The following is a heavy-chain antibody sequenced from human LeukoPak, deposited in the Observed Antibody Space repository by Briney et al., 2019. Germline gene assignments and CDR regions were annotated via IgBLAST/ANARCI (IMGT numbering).Heavy chain of an antibody. Sequence: GGSLRLSCAASGFTFTDSGLHWVRQAPGKGLEWVALISGDGVSTYYADSVEGRFTISRDNSKNSLYLQMNSLRPEDTALYYCAKQRYRDGYAMRPDYWGQGTLVTVSS. D-gene: IGHD5-24*01. CDR3: AKQRYRDGYAMRPDY. CDR1: GFTFTDSG. CDR2: ISGDGVST. J-gene: IGHJ4*02. V-gene: IGHV3-43*02.